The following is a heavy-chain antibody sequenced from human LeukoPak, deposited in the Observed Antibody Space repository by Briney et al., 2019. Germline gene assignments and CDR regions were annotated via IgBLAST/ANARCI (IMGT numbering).Heavy chain of an antibody. CDR3: ARDREAERGVVVPAATTD. Sequence: WGSLRLSCAASGFTFSSYAMHWVRQAPGKGLEWVAVISYDGSNKYYADSVKGRFTISRDNSKNTLYLQMNSLRAEDTAVYYCARDREAERGVVVPAATTDWGQGTLVTVSS. CDR1: GFTFSSYA. CDR2: ISYDGSNK. D-gene: IGHD2-2*01. J-gene: IGHJ4*02. V-gene: IGHV3-30*04.